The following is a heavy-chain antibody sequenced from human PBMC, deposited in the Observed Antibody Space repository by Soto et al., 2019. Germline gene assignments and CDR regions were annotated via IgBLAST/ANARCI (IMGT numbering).Heavy chain of an antibody. CDR1: GFTFDDYA. CDR3: AKGLLWFGELGVQSDKYYFDY. V-gene: IGHV3-9*01. Sequence: EVQLVESGGGLVQPGRSLRLSCAASGFTFDDYAMHWVRQAPGKGLEWVSGISWNSGSIGYADSVKGRFIISRDNAKNSLYLQMNSLRAEDTALYYCAKGLLWFGELGVQSDKYYFDYWGQGTLVTVSS. CDR2: ISWNSGSI. D-gene: IGHD3-10*01. J-gene: IGHJ4*02.